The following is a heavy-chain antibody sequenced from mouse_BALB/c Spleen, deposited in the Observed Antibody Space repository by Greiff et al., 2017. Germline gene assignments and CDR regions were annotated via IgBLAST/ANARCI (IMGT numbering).Heavy chain of an antibody. Sequence: EVQLVESGPGLVKPSQSLSLTCTVTGYSITSDYAWNWIRQFPGNKLEWMGYISYSGSTSYNPSLKSRISITRDTSKNQFFLQLNSVTTEDTATYYCARGYGLYYYAMDYWGQGTSVTVSS. V-gene: IGHV3-2*02. CDR3: ARGYGLYYYAMDY. CDR1: GYSITSDYA. CDR2: ISYSGST. J-gene: IGHJ4*01. D-gene: IGHD2-2*01.